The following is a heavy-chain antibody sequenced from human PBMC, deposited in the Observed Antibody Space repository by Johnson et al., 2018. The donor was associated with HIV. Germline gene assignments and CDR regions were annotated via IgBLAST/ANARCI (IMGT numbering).Heavy chain of an antibody. CDR3: ARDRNIAARQDAFDI. CDR1: GFTFSNAW. Sequence: VQLVESGGGLVKPGGSLRLSCAASGFTFSNAWMSWVRQAPGKGLEWVSGINWNGDNTGYADSVKGRFTISRDNAKNSLYLQMNSLRAEDTAVYYCARDRNIAARQDAFDIWGQGTMVTVSS. CDR2: INWNGDNT. V-gene: IGHV3-11*04. J-gene: IGHJ3*02. D-gene: IGHD6-6*01.